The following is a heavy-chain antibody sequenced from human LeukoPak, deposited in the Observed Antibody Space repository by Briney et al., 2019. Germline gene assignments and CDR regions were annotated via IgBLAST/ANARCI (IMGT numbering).Heavy chain of an antibody. D-gene: IGHD1-26*01. J-gene: IGHJ4*02. CDR3: ARDSGSYGSEY. Sequence: SVKVSYKASGGTFSSCAISWVRQAAGQGLEWMGRIIPILGIANYAQKFQGRVTITADKSTSTAYMELSSLRSEDTAVYYCARDSGSYGSEYWGQGTLVTVSS. V-gene: IGHV1-69*04. CDR1: GGTFSSCA. CDR2: IIPILGIA.